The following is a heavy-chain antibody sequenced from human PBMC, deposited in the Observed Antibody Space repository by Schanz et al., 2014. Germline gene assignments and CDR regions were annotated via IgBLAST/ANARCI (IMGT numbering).Heavy chain of an antibody. CDR1: GFSLNTYG. D-gene: IGHD4-17*01. CDR3: ARPRFDYGEVDY. CDR2: IWNNGVTK. J-gene: IGHJ4*02. V-gene: IGHV3-33*01. Sequence: QAQLMESGGGVVQPGTSLILSCSVSGFSLNTYGIHWFRQPAGKGLEWVAVIWNNGVTKYYADSVRGRFTISRDRFQNTLYLRRSSLRAEDTAVYYCARPRFDYGEVDYWGQGTLVTVSS.